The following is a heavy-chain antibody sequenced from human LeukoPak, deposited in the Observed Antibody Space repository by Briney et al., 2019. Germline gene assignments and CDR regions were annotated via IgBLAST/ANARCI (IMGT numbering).Heavy chain of an antibody. CDR2: IWYDGSNK. CDR1: GFTFSSYA. J-gene: IGHJ6*02. CDR3: ARDRAYYDFWSGYYRNYYYGMDV. D-gene: IGHD3-3*01. V-gene: IGHV3-33*08. Sequence: GRSLRLSCAASGFTFSSYAMHWVRQAPGKGLEWVAVIWYDGSNKYYADSVKGRFTISRDNSKNTLYLQMNSLRAEDTAVYYCARDRAYYDFWSGYYRNYYYGMDVWGQGTTVTVSS.